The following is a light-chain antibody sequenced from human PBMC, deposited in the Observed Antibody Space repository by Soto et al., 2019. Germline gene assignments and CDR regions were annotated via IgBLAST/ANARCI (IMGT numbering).Light chain of an antibody. Sequence: DIQMTQSPSTLSASVGDRVTITCRASQTFGGWLAWFQQKPGKAPNLLIYGVSSVESGVPSRFSGSGSGTTFTLTITNLQPDDFATYYCQQYADYSWTFGQGTKVEGK. V-gene: IGKV1-5*03. CDR1: QTFGGW. CDR2: GVS. J-gene: IGKJ1*01. CDR3: QQYADYSWT.